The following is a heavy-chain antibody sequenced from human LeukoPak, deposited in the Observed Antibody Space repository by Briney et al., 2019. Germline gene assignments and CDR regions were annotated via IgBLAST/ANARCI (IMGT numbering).Heavy chain of an antibody. CDR1: GFTFSSYS. Sequence: GGSLRLSCAASGFTFSSYSMNWVRQAPGKGLEWVSSISSSSSYIYYADPVKGRFTISRDNAKNSLYLQMNSLRAEDTAVYYCARGDFWSGYAIMDVWGQGTTVTVSS. CDR2: ISSSSSYI. V-gene: IGHV3-21*01. CDR3: ARGDFWSGYAIMDV. D-gene: IGHD3-3*01. J-gene: IGHJ6*02.